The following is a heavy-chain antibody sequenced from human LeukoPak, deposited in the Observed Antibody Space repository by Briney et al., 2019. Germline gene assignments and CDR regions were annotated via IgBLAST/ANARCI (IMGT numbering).Heavy chain of an antibody. CDR2: IYPGDSYT. Sequence: GEALKTSCKGSGYSFTSYWIGWGRQTPGKGVEVIGVIYPGDSYTRYSPSVQGQVNISAEQSISTASLQWSSLQAWDTAMYYCARLSSRGFSDYWGPGTLVTVSS. J-gene: IGHJ4*02. V-gene: IGHV5-51*01. CDR1: GYSFTSYW. D-gene: IGHD3-10*01. CDR3: ARLSSRGFSDY.